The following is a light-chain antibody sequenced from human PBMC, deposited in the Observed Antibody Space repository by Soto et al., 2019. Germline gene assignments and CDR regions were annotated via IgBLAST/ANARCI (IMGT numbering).Light chain of an antibody. J-gene: IGKJ1*01. CDR3: MQALQTPWT. Sequence: DIVMTQSPLSLPVTPGEPASISCRSSQSLLHSNGYNYLDWYLQKPGQSPQLLIYLGSNRASGVPDRCSGSGSGTDFTLKISRVEAEDVWVYYCMQALQTPWTFGQGTKVEIK. CDR2: LGS. V-gene: IGKV2-28*01. CDR1: QSLLHSNGYNY.